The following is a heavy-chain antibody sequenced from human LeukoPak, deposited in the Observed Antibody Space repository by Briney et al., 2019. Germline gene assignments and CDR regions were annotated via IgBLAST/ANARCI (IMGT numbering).Heavy chain of an antibody. D-gene: IGHD3-22*01. CDR3: ARESDYYDSSGYYDY. J-gene: IGHJ4*02. CDR1: GFTFSSYS. Sequence: PGGSLRLSCAASGFTFSSYSMNWVRQAPGKGLEWVSSISSSSYIYYADSVKGRFTISRDNAKNSLYLQMNSLRAEDTAVYYCARESDYYDSSGYYDYWGQGTLVTVSS. V-gene: IGHV3-21*01. CDR2: ISSSSYI.